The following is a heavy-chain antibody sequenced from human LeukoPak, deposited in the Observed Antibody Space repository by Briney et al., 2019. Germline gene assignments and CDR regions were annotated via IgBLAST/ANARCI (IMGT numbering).Heavy chain of an antibody. D-gene: IGHD5-24*01. V-gene: IGHV1-24*01. CDR3: ATPLDGYNYEFDY. J-gene: IGHJ4*02. CDR2: FDPEDGET. Sequence: ASVKVSCKVSGYTLTELSMHWVRQAPGKGLEWMGGFDPEDGETIYAQKFQGRVTMTEDTSTDTAYMELSCLRSEDTAVYYCATPLDGYNYEFDYWGQGTLVTVSS. CDR1: GYTLTELS.